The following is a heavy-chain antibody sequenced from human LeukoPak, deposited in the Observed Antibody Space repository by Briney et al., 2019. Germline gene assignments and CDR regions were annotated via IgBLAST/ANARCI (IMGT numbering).Heavy chain of an antibody. CDR2: ISGSGGST. J-gene: IGHJ4*02. CDR3: AKDRPSHSGVN. D-gene: IGHD5-12*01. CDR1: GFTFSSYS. V-gene: IGHV3-23*01. Sequence: TGGSLRLSCAASGFTFSSYSMNWVRQAPGKGLEWVSAISGSGGSTYYADSVKGRFTISRDNSKNTLYLQMNSLRAEDTAVYYCAKDRPSHSGVNWGQGTLVTVSS.